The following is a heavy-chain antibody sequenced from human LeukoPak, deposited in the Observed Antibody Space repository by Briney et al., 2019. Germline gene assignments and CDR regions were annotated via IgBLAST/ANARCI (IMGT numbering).Heavy chain of an antibody. V-gene: IGHV1-2*02. CDR3: ARLASGQWLIPQYYFDY. Sequence: ASVKVSCKASGYTFTGYYMHWVRQAPGQGLEWMGWINPNSGGTNYAQKFQGRVTMTRDTSISTAYMELSRLRSDDTAVYYCARLASGQWLIPQYYFDYWGQGTLVTVSS. J-gene: IGHJ4*02. CDR2: INPNSGGT. D-gene: IGHD3-22*01. CDR1: GYTFTGYY.